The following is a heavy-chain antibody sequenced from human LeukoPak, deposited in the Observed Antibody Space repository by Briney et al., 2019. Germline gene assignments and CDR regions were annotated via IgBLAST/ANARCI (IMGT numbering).Heavy chain of an antibody. CDR1: GFAFSGSA. Sequence: QSGGSLRLSCAASGFAFSGSAMDSVRQASGKGLEWVGRIRSRTNSYTTVYAASVKGRFTISRDYSKNMGYLQMDSLKTEDTAVYYCAALGVAAYWGQGTLVTVSS. CDR2: IRSRTNSYTT. CDR3: AALGVAAY. V-gene: IGHV3-73*01. D-gene: IGHD6-19*01. J-gene: IGHJ4*02.